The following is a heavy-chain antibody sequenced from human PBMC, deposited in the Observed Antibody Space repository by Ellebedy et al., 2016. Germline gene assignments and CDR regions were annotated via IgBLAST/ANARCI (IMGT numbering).Heavy chain of an antibody. D-gene: IGHD6-19*01. Sequence: SETLSLTXTVSGGSISSGGYYWSWIRQHPGKGLEWIGYIYYSGSTYYNPSLKSRVTISVDTSKNQFSLKLSSVTAADTAVYYCARGFLSEQRTGVAGTDYWGQGTLVTVSS. CDR3: ARGFLSEQRTGVAGTDY. CDR1: GGSISSGGYY. V-gene: IGHV4-31*03. J-gene: IGHJ4*02. CDR2: IYYSGST.